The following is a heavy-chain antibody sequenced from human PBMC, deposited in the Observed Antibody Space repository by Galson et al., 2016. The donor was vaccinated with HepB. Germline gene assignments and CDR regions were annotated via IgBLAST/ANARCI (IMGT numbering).Heavy chain of an antibody. Sequence: SLRLSCAASGFIFNNFWMSWVRQAPGKGLEWVANVNQDGSLKYYMESVKGRFTISRDNAKNSLYLQMNSLGAEDTAVYYCWSGVSYDTDYWGRGHLVTVSS. CDR1: GFIFNNFW. V-gene: IGHV3-7*03. D-gene: IGHD3-16*01. CDR3: WSGVSYDTDY. J-gene: IGHJ4*02. CDR2: VNQDGSLK.